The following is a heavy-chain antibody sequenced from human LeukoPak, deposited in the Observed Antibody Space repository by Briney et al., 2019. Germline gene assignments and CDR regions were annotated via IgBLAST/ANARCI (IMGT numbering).Heavy chain of an antibody. CDR3: AKEGDFWSGSFDAFDI. CDR1: GFTFSSYS. J-gene: IGHJ3*02. D-gene: IGHD3-3*01. V-gene: IGHV3-48*01. Sequence: PGGSLRLSCAASGFTFSSYSMNWVRQAPGKGLEWVSYISSSSSTIYYADSVKGRFTISRDNAKNSLYLQMNSLRAEDTAVYYCAKEGDFWSGSFDAFDIWGQGTMVTVSS. CDR2: ISSSSSTI.